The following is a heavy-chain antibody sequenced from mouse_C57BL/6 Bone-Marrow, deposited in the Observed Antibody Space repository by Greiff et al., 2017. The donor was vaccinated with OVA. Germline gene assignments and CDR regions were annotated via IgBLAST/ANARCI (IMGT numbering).Heavy chain of an antibody. V-gene: IGHV5-12*01. CDR3: ARSSYFDY. CDR2: ISNGGGST. Sequence: EVQLQESGGGLVQPGGSLKLSCAASGFTFSDYYMYWVRQTPEKRLEWVAYISNGGGSTYYPDTVKGRFTISRDNAKNTLYLQMSRLKSEDTAMYYCARSSYFDYWGQGTTLTVSS. J-gene: IGHJ2*01. CDR1: GFTFSDYY.